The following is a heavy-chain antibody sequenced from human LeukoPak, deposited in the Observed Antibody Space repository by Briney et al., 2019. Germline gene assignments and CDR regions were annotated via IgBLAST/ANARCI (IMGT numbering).Heavy chain of an antibody. J-gene: IGHJ4*02. CDR2: IYYSGST. D-gene: IGHD3-22*01. CDR1: GGSISSSSYY. Sequence: SETLSLTCTVSGGSISSSSYYWSWIRQPPGKGLEWIGYIYYSGSTNYNPSLKSRVTISVDTSKNQFSLKLSSVTAADTAVYYCAAQKVDSSGYYPGEGFDYWGQGTLVTVSS. CDR3: AAQKVDSSGYYPGEGFDY. V-gene: IGHV4-61*01.